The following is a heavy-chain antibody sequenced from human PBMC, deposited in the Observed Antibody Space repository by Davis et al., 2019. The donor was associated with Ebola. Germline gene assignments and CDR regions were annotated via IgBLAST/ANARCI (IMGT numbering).Heavy chain of an antibody. CDR2: ISSSSSTI. Sequence: GESLKISCAASGFTFSSYSMNWVRQAPGKGLEWVSYISSSSSTIYYADSVKGRFTISRDNAKNSLYLQMNSLRDEDTAVYYCARGLRFLEWLRGSWFDPWGQGTLVTVSS. CDR3: ARGLRFLEWLRGSWFDP. V-gene: IGHV3-48*02. D-gene: IGHD3-3*01. J-gene: IGHJ5*02. CDR1: GFTFSSYS.